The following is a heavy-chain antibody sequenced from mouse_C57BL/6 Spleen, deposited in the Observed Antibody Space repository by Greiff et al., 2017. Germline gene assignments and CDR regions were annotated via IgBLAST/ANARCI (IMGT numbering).Heavy chain of an antibody. D-gene: IGHD4-1*01. CDR2: INYDGSST. V-gene: IGHV5-16*01. J-gene: IGHJ2*01. Sequence: EVKVVESEGGLVQPGSSMKLSCTASGFTFSDYYMAWVRQVPEKGLEWVANINYDGSSTYYLDSLKSRFIISRDNAKNILYLQMSSLKSEDTATYYCARHWDAHYFDYWGQGTTLTVSS. CDR3: ARHWDAHYFDY. CDR1: GFTFSDYY.